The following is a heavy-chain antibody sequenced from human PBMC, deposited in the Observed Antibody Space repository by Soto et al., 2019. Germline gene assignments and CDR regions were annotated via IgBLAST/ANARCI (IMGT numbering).Heavy chain of an antibody. D-gene: IGHD6-6*01. CDR3: ARTRTDTSSSFDH. J-gene: IGHJ4*02. CDR2: VTHSGSS. Sequence: QVQLQESGPGLGRPSQTLSLTCTVSRDSISRGDYYWSWIRQHAGKGLEWIGYVTHSGSSCYNPSLQSRVIISVDTSKNQFALKLTPVTAADTAVYYCARTRTDTSSSFDHWGQGTLVTVSS. V-gene: IGHV4-31*03. CDR1: RDSISRGDYY.